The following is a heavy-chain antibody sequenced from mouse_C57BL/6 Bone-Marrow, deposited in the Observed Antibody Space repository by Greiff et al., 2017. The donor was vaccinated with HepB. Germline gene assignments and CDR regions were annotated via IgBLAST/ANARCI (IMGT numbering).Heavy chain of an antibody. V-gene: IGHV14-4*01. CDR1: GFNIKDDY. CDR2: IDPENGDT. D-gene: IGHD2-4*01. Sequence: EVQRVESGAELVRPGASVKLSCTASGFNIKDDYMHWVKQRPEQGLEWIGWIDPENGDTEYASKFQGKATITADTSSNTAYLQLSSLTSEDTAVYYCTSYDSAPAWFAYWGQGTLVTVSA. J-gene: IGHJ3*01. CDR3: TSYDSAPAWFAY.